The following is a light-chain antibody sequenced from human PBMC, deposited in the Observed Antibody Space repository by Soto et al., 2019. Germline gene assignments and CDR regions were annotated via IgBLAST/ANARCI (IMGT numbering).Light chain of an antibody. CDR3: LQDYNYPWS. Sequence: IQMTQSPSTLSASLVDRVTITCRASQGIRNYLDWYQQKPGKAPNLLIYGASNLQSGVPSRFSGSGSGTDFTLTISSLQPEDFATYYCLQDYNYPWSFGKGTKVDIK. CDR2: GAS. J-gene: IGKJ1*01. V-gene: IGKV1-6*01. CDR1: QGIRNY.